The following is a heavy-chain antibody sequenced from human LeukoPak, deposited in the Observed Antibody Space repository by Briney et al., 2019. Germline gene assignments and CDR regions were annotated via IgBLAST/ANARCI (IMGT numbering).Heavy chain of an antibody. D-gene: IGHD7-27*01. J-gene: IGHJ4*02. V-gene: IGHV4-31*03. Sequence: SETLSLACNVSGGFISSDGYYWGWIRQHPGKGLEWIGHIYNAGSTYYNPSLRRRVSMLIDSSKRQLSLSLTSVTDADTAVYYCARGGRGSNWGSHFGYWGQGILVIVSS. CDR1: GGFISSDGYY. CDR2: IYNAGST. CDR3: ARGGRGSNWGSHFGY.